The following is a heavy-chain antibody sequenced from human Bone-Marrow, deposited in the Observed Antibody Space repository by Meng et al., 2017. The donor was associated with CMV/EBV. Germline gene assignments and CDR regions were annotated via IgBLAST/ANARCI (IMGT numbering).Heavy chain of an antibody. CDR1: GFTFSSYG. D-gene: IGHD2-2*01. CDR3: AREGGYCSSTSCPNWFDP. CDR2: INSDGSST. J-gene: IGHJ5*02. V-gene: IGHV3-74*01. Sequence: GESLKISCAASGFTFSSYGMHWVRQAPGKGLVWVSRINSDGSSTSYADSVKGRFTISRDNAKNTLYLQMNSLRAEDTAVYYCAREGGYCSSTSCPNWFDPWGQGTLVTVSS.